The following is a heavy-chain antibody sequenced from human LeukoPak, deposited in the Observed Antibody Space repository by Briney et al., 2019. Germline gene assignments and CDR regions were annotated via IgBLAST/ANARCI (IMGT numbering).Heavy chain of an antibody. CDR2: ISGSGGST. CDR3: AKGLYSSGWSPLTQYYYYYYGMDV. J-gene: IGHJ6*02. V-gene: IGHV3-23*01. D-gene: IGHD6-19*01. Sequence: QPGGSLRLSCAASGFTVSSNYMSWVRQAPGKGLEWVSAISGSGGSTYYADSVKGRFTISRDNSKNTLYLQMNSLRAEDTAVYYCAKGLYSSGWSPLTQYYYYYYGMDVWGQGTTVTVSS. CDR1: GFTVSSNY.